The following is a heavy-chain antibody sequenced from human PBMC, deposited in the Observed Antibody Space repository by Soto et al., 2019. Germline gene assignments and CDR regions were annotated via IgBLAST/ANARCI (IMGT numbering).Heavy chain of an antibody. V-gene: IGHV3-48*02. D-gene: IGHD3-16*01. CDR1: GFIFSTYT. Sequence: EGQLVESGGGLVLPGGSLRLSCAASGFIFSTYTLNWVRQAPGKGLEWVSYISAGSDAIHYADSVKGRFTVSRDNAKNSLFLQMNSLRDEGTAVYYCARLYTTSRVGAWFDPWGQGTLVTVSS. CDR2: ISAGSDAI. J-gene: IGHJ5*02. CDR3: ARLYTTSRVGAWFDP.